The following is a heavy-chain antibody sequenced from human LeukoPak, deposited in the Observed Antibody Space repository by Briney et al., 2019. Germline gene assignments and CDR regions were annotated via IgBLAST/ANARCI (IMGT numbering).Heavy chain of an antibody. CDR1: GGSILDSTYY. V-gene: IGHV4-39*01. CDR3: ARQSSGYYYGWFDP. CDR2: IFYTGNT. Sequence: SETLPLTGTVSGGSILDSTYYWAWIRQPPGKGLEWIATIFYTGNTHYNPSLKSRVTMSVDTVKNQFSLNLNSVTAADTAVYYCARQSSGYYYGWFDPWGQGTLVTVSS. D-gene: IGHD3-22*01. J-gene: IGHJ5*02.